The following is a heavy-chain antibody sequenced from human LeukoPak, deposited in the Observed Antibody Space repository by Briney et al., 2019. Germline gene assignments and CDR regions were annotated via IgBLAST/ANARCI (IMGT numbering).Heavy chain of an antibody. CDR3: AKIVLSGSKGLDY. CDR2: FNSGST. Sequence: SETLSLTRTVSGGSNSNRNYFGAWIRQPPGKGLEWIGSFNSGSTYYNPSLNSRVTISVQRPKNQFSLKLSTSATAATVVYYCAKIVLSGSKGLDYWGQGTLVTVSS. V-gene: IGHV4-39*01. J-gene: IGHJ4*02. D-gene: IGHD3-3*01. CDR1: GGSNSNRNYF.